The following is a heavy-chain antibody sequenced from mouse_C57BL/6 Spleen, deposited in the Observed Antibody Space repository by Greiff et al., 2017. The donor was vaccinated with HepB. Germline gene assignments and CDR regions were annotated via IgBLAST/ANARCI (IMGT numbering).Heavy chain of an antibody. CDR2: ISDGGSYT. Sequence: EAKLVESGGGLVKPGGSLKLSCAASGFTFSSYAMSWVRQTPEKRLEWVATISDGGSYTYYPDNVKGRFTISRDNAKNNLYLQMSHLKSEDTAMYYCAREDYYGSSYWFAYWGQGTLVTVSA. D-gene: IGHD1-1*01. CDR1: GFTFSSYA. CDR3: AREDYYGSSYWFAY. J-gene: IGHJ3*01. V-gene: IGHV5-4*01.